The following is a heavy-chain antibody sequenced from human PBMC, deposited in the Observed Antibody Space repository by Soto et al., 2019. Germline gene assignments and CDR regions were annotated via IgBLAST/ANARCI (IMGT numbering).Heavy chain of an antibody. J-gene: IGHJ6*03. V-gene: IGHV1-3*01. CDR2: INAGNGNT. Sequence: ASVKVSCKASGYTFTSYAMHWVRQAPGQRLEWMGWINAGNGNTKYSQKFQGRVTITRDTSASTAYMELSSLRSEDTAVYYCARSPLLLWFGELRYYYMDVWGKGTTVTVSS. CDR3: ARSPLLLWFGELRYYYMDV. D-gene: IGHD3-10*01. CDR1: GYTFTSYA.